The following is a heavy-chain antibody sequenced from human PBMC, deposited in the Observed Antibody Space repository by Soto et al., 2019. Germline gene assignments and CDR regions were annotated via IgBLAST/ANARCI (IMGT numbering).Heavy chain of an antibody. V-gene: IGHV3-48*02. CDR3: ARAGTKFWFDP. CDR2: ISSSSTI. J-gene: IGHJ5*02. Sequence: SGGSLRLSCAASGFTFSSYSMNWVRQAPGKGLEWVSYISSSSTIYYADSVKGRFTISRDNAKNSLYLQMNSLRDEDTAVYYCARAGTKFWFDPWGQGPWSPSPQ. D-gene: IGHD6-13*01. CDR1: GFTFSSYS.